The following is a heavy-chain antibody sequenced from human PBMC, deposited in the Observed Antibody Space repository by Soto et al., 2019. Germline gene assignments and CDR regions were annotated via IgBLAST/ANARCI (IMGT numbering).Heavy chain of an antibody. J-gene: IGHJ4*02. CDR2: IHSSGST. V-gene: IGHV4-34*01. Sequence: QVQLQQWGGGLLKPSETLSLTCGLHRGSFSYFHWSWIRQPQGKGLEWIGEIHSSGSTNYNPSSRSRVTMSIDTSAMQFSLTLYSVTAADTAVYYCARGGGNPASTNDFWGQGALVTVSS. CDR3: ARGGGNPASTNDF. CDR1: RGSFSYFH. D-gene: IGHD3-16*01.